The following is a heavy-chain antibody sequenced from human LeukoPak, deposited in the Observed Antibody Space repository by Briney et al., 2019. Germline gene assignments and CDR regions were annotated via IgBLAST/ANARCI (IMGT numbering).Heavy chain of an antibody. D-gene: IGHD3-10*01. CDR3: TRGWGVRGDRFYT. V-gene: IGHV3-49*04. J-gene: IGHJ5*02. CDR2: IRSKAYGGTT. CDR1: GFTFGDYA. Sequence: GGSLRLSCTASGFTFGDYAMSWVRQAPGKGLEWVGFIRSKAYGGTTEYATSVKGRFTISRDDSKSIAYLQMNSLKTEDTAVYYCTRGWGVRGDRFYTSGQGTLVTVSS.